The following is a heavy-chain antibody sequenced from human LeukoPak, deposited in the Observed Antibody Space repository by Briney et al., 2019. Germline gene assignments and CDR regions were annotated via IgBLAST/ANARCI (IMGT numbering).Heavy chain of an antibody. V-gene: IGHV3-33*06. CDR2: IWHDGSNK. CDR1: GITFSSYA. J-gene: IGHJ4*02. CDR3: AKGGEQKTFRCGMDS. D-gene: IGHD1/OR15-1a*01. Sequence: PGRSLRLSCAASGITFSSYAMHWVRQAPGKGLGWVAVIWHDGSNKYYADSVKGRFTISRDNPENTLYLQMNSLRADDTAVYYCAKGGEQKTFRCGMDSWGQGTLVTVSS.